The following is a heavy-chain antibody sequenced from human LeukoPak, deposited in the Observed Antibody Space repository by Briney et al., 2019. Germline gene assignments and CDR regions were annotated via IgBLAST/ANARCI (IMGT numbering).Heavy chain of an antibody. D-gene: IGHD5-18*01. Sequence: ASVKVSCKASGYTFTDYDIHWVRQAPGQGLEWMGWINPRSGNTKYGQKFQGRVTMTRDTSISTVYMELSSLTSDDTAVYYCARETIELWDYWGQGTLVTVSS. J-gene: IGHJ4*02. CDR3: ARETIELWDY. CDR1: GYTFTDYD. CDR2: INPRSGNT. V-gene: IGHV1-2*02.